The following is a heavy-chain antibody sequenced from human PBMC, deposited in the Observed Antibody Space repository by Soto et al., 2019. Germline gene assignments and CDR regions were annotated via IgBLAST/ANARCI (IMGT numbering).Heavy chain of an antibody. Sequence: GASVKVSCKASGYTFTSYDINWVRQATGQGLEWMGWMNPNSGNTGYAQKFQGRVTMTRNTSISTAYMELSSLRSEDTAVYYCARLRITISRPTYYYYGMDVWGQGTTVTVSS. D-gene: IGHD3-3*01. CDR2: MNPNSGNT. J-gene: IGHJ6*02. CDR3: ARLRITISRPTYYYYGMDV. V-gene: IGHV1-8*01. CDR1: GYTFTSYD.